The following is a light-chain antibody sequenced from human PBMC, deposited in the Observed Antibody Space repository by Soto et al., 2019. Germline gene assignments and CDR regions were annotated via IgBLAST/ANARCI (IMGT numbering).Light chain of an antibody. CDR1: SGHSSYA. J-gene: IGLJ3*02. Sequence: QPVLTQSPSASASLGASVKLTCTLSSGHSSYAIAGHQQQPDQGPPYLMKLNSDGSHSQGGGTPDRFSGSSSGAARYLTIARLQSEDEADYYWQSGGTGISWVFGGGTKLTVL. CDR2: LNSDGSH. V-gene: IGLV4-69*01. CDR3: QSGGTGISWV.